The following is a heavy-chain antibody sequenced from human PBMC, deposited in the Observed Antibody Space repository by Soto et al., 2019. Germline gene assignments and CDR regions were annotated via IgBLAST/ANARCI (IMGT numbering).Heavy chain of an antibody. D-gene: IGHD3-10*01. Sequence: EVQLLESGGGLVQPGGSLRLSCAASGFTFSSYAMSWVRQAPGKGLEWVSAISGSGGSTYYADSVKGRFTISRDNSKNTLYLQMNSLRAEETAVYYCAKDRGNSHPLWFGESVLYYSDYWGQGTLVTVSS. CDR2: ISGSGGST. CDR1: GFTFSSYA. CDR3: AKDRGNSHPLWFGESVLYYSDY. V-gene: IGHV3-23*01. J-gene: IGHJ4*02.